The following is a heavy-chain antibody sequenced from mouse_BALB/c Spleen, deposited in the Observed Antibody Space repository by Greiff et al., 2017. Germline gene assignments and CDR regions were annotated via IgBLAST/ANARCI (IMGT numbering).Heavy chain of an antibody. CDR1: GFTFSSYA. Sequence: EVKLMESGGGLVKPGGSLKLSCAASGFTFSSYAMSWVRQTPEKRLEWVASISSGGSTYYPDSVKGRFTISRDNARNILYLQMSSLKSEDTAMYYCTRDGDYGSWFAYWGQGTLVTVSA. V-gene: IGHV5-6-5*01. D-gene: IGHD2-4*01. J-gene: IGHJ3*01. CDR2: ISSGGST. CDR3: TRDGDYGSWFAY.